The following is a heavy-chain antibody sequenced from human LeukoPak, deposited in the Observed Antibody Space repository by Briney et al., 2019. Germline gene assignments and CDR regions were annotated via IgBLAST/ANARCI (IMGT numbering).Heavy chain of an antibody. D-gene: IGHD1-1*01. CDR1: EFTFSSYA. CDR3: ARDSPRTGP. V-gene: IGHV3-74*01. Sequence: GGSLRLSCAASEFTFSSYAMHWVRQVPGQGLVWVSHIDGDGRITNYGDSVKGRFTISRDNSKNTLYLQMNSLRAEDTAVYYCARDSPRTGPWGQGILVTVSS. CDR2: IDGDGRIT. J-gene: IGHJ5*02.